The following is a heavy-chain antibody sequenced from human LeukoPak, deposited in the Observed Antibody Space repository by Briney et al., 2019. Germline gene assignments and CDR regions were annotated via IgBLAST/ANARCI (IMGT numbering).Heavy chain of an antibody. CDR2: IYSGGST. V-gene: IGHV3-66*02. D-gene: IGHD6-13*01. CDR3: AREGVAAAGYYYYMDV. CDR1: GFTVRSNY. J-gene: IGHJ6*03. Sequence: GGSLRLSCAASGFTVRSNYMTWVRQAPGKGLEWVSVIYSGGSTYYADSVKGRFTISRDNSKNTLYLQMNSLRTEDTAIYYCAREGVAAAGYYYYMDVWGKGTTVTASS.